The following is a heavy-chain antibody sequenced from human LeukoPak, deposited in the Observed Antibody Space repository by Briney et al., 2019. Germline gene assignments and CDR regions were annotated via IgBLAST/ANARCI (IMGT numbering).Heavy chain of an antibody. CDR2: IYYSGST. Sequence: PSETLSLTCTVSGGSISSYYWSWIRQPPGKGLEWIGYIYYSGSTNYNPSLKSRVTISVDTSKNQFSLKLSSVTAADTAVYYCARVSTIFGVVIALDYWGQGTLVTVSS. D-gene: IGHD3-3*01. J-gene: IGHJ4*02. CDR3: ARVSTIFGVVIALDY. CDR1: GGSISSYY. V-gene: IGHV4-59*01.